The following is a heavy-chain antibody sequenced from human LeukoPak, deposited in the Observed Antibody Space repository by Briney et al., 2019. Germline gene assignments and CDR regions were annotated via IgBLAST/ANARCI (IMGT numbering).Heavy chain of an antibody. CDR2: ISGSGGST. V-gene: IGHV3-23*01. J-gene: IGHJ4*02. Sequence: GGSLRLSCAASGFTFSSYAMSWVRQAPGKGLEWVSAISGSGGSTYYADSVKGRFTISRDNSKNTLYLQMNSLRAEDTAVYYCAKSRRVVVAASQFDDWGQGTLVTVSS. CDR1: GFTFSSYA. D-gene: IGHD2-15*01. CDR3: AKSRRVVVAASQFDD.